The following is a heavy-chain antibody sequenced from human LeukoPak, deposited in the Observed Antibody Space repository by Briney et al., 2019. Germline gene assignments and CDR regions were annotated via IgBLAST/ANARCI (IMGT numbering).Heavy chain of an antibody. CDR1: GGSISSDSYS. CDR3: ARLKEWSGTYYFDY. Sequence: MPSETLSLTCTVSGGSISSDSYSWSWIRQPAGRGLEWIGRIYTSGSTNYNPSLKSRVTISVDTSKNQFSLKLSSVTAADTAVYYCARLKEWSGTYYFDYWGQGTLVTVSS. CDR2: IYTSGST. D-gene: IGHD3-3*01. V-gene: IGHV4-61*02. J-gene: IGHJ4*02.